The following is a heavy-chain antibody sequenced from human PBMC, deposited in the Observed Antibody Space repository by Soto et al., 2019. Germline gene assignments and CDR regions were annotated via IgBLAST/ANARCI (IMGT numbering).Heavy chain of an antibody. J-gene: IGHJ4*01. CDR3: ANVRYSSSSAGSPPLDY. V-gene: IGHV3-23*01. Sequence: EVQLLESGGGLVQPGGSLRLSCAASGFTFSSYAMSWVRQAPGKGLEWVSVISGSGGSTYYADFVKGRFTISRDNSKNKSALQKTSSREEGTAVYLYANVRYSSSSAGSPPLDYCAQGTLVTASS. D-gene: IGHD6-6*01. CDR1: GFTFSSYA. CDR2: ISGSGGST.